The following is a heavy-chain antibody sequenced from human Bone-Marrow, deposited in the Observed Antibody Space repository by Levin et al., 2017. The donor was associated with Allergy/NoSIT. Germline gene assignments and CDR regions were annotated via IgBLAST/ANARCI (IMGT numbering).Heavy chain of an antibody. Sequence: GGSLRLSCATSGFIFSNYAMNWVRQAPRKGLEWVSISTDVGATYYADSVKGRFTISRDKSKNTLYLQMDSLRAEDTAVYYCARVDCDGALCYSPAYWGQGTLVTVSS. D-gene: IGHD2-8*01. CDR3: ARVDCDGALCYSPAY. CDR2: ISTDVGAT. V-gene: IGHV3-23*01. J-gene: IGHJ4*02. CDR1: GFIFSNYA.